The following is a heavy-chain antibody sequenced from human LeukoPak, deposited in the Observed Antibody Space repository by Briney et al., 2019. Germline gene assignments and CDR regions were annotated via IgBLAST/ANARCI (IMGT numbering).Heavy chain of an antibody. CDR3: VMGRAYNY. Sequence: GGSLRLSCAASGFTFSSYWMHWVRQAPGKGLVWVSLINNDGSTNYADSVKGRFTISRDNAKSTLFLQMNSLRHEDTAVYFCVMGRAYNYWGRGTMVTVSS. J-gene: IGHJ4*03. D-gene: IGHD5-18*01. V-gene: IGHV3-74*01. CDR2: INNDGST. CDR1: GFTFSSYW.